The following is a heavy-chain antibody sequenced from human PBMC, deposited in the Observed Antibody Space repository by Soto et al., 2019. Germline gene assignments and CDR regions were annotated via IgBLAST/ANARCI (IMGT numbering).Heavy chain of an antibody. V-gene: IGHV4-34*01. CDR3: ARVGNYYYYYGMDV. Sequence: TLSLTCAVYGGSFSGYYWSWIRQPPGKGLEWIGEINHSGSTNYNPSLKSRVTISVDTSKNQFSLKLSSVTAADTAVYYCARVGNYYYYYGMDVWGQGTTVTVSS. D-gene: IGHD1-1*01. CDR1: GGSFSGYY. J-gene: IGHJ6*02. CDR2: INHSGST.